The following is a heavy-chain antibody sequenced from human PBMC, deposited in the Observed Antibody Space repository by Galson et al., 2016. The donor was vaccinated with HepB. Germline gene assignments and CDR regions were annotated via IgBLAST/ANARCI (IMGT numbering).Heavy chain of an antibody. CDR3: VSGSLSVDQ. Sequence: SLRLSCAASGFTFSESAVTWVRQASGKGLEWVGRIRSKAKNYATGYVASVSGRFTMSRDDSNNTAYLKMTSLKSEDTAMYYCVSGSLSVDQWGQGTPVTVSS. V-gene: IGHV3-73*01. CDR2: IRSKAKNYAT. CDR1: GFTFSESA. J-gene: IGHJ4*02. D-gene: IGHD1-26*01.